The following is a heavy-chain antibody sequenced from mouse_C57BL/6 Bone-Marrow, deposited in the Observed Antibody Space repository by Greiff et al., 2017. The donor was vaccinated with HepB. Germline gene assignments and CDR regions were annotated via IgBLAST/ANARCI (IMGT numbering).Heavy chain of an antibody. Sequence: EVQLVESEGGLVQPGSSMKLSCTASGFTFSDYYMAWVRQVPEKGLEWVANINYDGSSTYYLDSLKSRFIISRDNAKNILYLQMSSLKSEDTATYYCARGGVYYYGSSPMDYWGQGTSVTVSS. CDR2: INYDGSST. V-gene: IGHV5-16*01. CDR1: GFTFSDYY. D-gene: IGHD1-1*01. J-gene: IGHJ4*01. CDR3: ARGGVYYYGSSPMDY.